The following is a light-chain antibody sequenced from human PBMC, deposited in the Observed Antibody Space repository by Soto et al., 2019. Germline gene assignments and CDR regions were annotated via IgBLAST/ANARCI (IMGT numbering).Light chain of an antibody. CDR1: QTISSW. V-gene: IGKV1-5*03. CDR2: KAS. CDR3: QHYNSYSEA. Sequence: DIQRTQSPSTLSGSIEDRVASTFRASQTISSWLAWYQQKPGKAPKLLIYKASTLKSGVPSRFSGSGSGTEFTLTISSLQPDDFATYYCQHYNSYSEAFGQGSKVDIK. J-gene: IGKJ1*01.